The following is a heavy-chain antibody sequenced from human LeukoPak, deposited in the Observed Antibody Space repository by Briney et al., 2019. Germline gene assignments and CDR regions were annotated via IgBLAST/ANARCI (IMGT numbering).Heavy chain of an antibody. CDR1: GGSISAYF. CDR2: IYSSGST. Sequence: SETLSLTCTVSGGSISAYFWGWIRQPAGKGLEWIGHIYSSGSTIYNPSLKSRVTMSVDTSKNQFSLNLTYVTAADTAVYYCARPLRPYRSGGTGMDVWGQGTSVTVSS. D-gene: IGHD6-19*01. V-gene: IGHV4-4*07. J-gene: IGHJ6*02. CDR3: ARPLRPYRSGGTGMDV.